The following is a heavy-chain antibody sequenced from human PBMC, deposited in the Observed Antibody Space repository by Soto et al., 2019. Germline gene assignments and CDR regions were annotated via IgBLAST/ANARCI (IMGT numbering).Heavy chain of an antibody. V-gene: IGHV5-51*01. Sequence: GESLKISCKGSGYSFSSHWIGWVRQMPGKGLEWMGIVYPGDSHTRYSPSLQCQVTTSDDKSISPAYPQWSSLKASHTAMYYCRVMMSDKGFDPWGQGILVTGSS. CDR3: RVMMSDKGFDP. CDR2: VYPGDSHT. CDR1: GYSFSSHW. D-gene: IGHD3-16*01. J-gene: IGHJ5*02.